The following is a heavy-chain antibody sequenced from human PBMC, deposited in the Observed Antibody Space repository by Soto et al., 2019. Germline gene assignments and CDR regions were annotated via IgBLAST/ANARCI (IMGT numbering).Heavy chain of an antibody. Sequence: QVQLVESGGGVVQPGRSLRLSCAASGFTFSSHGMHWVRQAPGKGLEWVAVISSDERNKYYGHSVKGRFTISRDNSKNTLYLHMNSLRTEDTAMYYCAKDQNVLRFLEWLTALDYWGQGTLVTVSS. D-gene: IGHD3-3*01. CDR2: ISSDERNK. CDR1: GFTFSSHG. CDR3: AKDQNVLRFLEWLTALDY. J-gene: IGHJ4*02. V-gene: IGHV3-30*18.